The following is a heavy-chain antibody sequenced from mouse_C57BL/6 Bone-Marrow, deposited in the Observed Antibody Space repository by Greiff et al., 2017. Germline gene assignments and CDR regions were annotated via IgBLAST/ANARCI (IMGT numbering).Heavy chain of an antibody. V-gene: IGHV1-82*01. CDR3: ARDGYYFFYAMDN. D-gene: IGHD2-3*01. Sequence: VQLQQSGPELVKPGASVKISCTASGYAFSSSWMNWVKQRHGKGLEWIGRIYPGDGDTNYNGKFKGKATLTADKSSSTAYMQLSSLTSEDSAVYFCARDGYYFFYAMDNWGQGTSGTVSS. CDR2: IYPGDGDT. CDR1: GYAFSSSW. J-gene: IGHJ4*01.